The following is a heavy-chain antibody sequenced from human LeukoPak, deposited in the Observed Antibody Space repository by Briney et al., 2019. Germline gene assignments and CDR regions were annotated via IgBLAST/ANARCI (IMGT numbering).Heavy chain of an antibody. D-gene: IGHD5-24*01. CDR2: ISYDGSNK. J-gene: IGHJ4*02. Sequence: GRSLRLSCVASGFTFSSYAMHWVRQAPGKGLEWVAVISYDGSNKYYADSVKGRFTISRDNSKNTLYLQMNSLRAEDTAVYYCARDRGMATPYFDYWGQGTLVTVSS. CDR1: GFTFSSYA. CDR3: ARDRGMATPYFDY. V-gene: IGHV3-30-3*01.